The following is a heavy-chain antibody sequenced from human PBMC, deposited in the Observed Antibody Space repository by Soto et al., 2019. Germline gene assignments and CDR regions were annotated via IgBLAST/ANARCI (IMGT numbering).Heavy chain of an antibody. J-gene: IGHJ4*01. V-gene: IGHV3-7*03. CDR3: AREEEFHDSSGYLPY. CDR1: GVNFRVYW. Sequence: GRPLRVCWSASGVNFRVYWVRLGSKAKGKGLEWVANIKQDGSEKYYVDSVKGRFTISRDNAKNSLYLQMNSLRAEDTAVYYCAREEEFHDSSGYLPYRVHGTLVTVTS. D-gene: IGHD3-22*01. CDR2: IKQDGSEK.